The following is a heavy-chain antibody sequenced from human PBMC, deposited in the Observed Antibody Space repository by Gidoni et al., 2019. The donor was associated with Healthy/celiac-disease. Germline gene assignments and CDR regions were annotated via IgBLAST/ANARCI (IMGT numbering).Heavy chain of an antibody. Sequence: GFTFDDYAMHWVRQAPGKGLEWVSGISWNSGSIGYADSVKGRFTISRDNAKNSLYLQMNSLRAEDTALYYCAKDISDSSGYSDYWGQGTLVTVSS. J-gene: IGHJ4*02. V-gene: IGHV3-9*01. CDR2: ISWNSGSI. CDR3: AKDISDSSGYSDY. CDR1: GFTFDDYA. D-gene: IGHD3-22*01.